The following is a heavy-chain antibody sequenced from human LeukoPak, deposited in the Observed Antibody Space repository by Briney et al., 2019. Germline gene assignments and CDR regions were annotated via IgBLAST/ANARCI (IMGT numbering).Heavy chain of an antibody. V-gene: IGHV4-59*01. CDR2: IYYSGST. D-gene: IGHD5-12*01. CDR1: GGSISSYY. CDR3: ARDRDGYSGYDT. Sequence: SETLSLTCTVSGGSISSYYWSWIRQPPGKGLEWIGYIYYSGSTNYNPSLKSRVTISVDTSKNQFSLKLSSVTAADTAVYYCARDRDGYSGYDTWGQGTLVTVSS. J-gene: IGHJ4*02.